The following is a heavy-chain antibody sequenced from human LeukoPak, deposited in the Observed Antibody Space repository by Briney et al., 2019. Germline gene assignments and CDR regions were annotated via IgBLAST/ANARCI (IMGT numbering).Heavy chain of an antibody. Sequence: GGSLRLSCAASGFTFSNAWLSWVRQAPGKGLEWVGRIKSKTDGGTTDYAAPVKGRFTISRDDSRNTLYLQMNSLKTEDTTAYYCPTDRRKAAADYWAREPWSPSPQ. J-gene: IGHJ4*02. CDR1: GFTFSNAW. CDR2: IKSKTDGGTT. CDR3: PTDRRKAAADY. D-gene: IGHD6-13*01. V-gene: IGHV3-15*01.